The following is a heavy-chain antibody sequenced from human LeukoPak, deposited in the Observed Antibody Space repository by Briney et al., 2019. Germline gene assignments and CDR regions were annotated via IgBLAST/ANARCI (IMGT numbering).Heavy chain of an antibody. Sequence: PGGSLRLSCSASGFTFSSCAMHWVRQAPGKGLEYVSAISSNGGSTYYADSVKGRFTISRDNSKNTLYLQMSSLRAEDTAVYYCVKGVGGSGSYYNFDYWGQGTLVTVSS. D-gene: IGHD3-10*01. CDR3: VKGVGGSGSYYNFDY. V-gene: IGHV3-64D*06. CDR1: GFTFSSCA. J-gene: IGHJ4*02. CDR2: ISSNGGST.